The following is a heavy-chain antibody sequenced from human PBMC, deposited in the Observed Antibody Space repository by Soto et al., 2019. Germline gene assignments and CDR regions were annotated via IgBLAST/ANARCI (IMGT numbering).Heavy chain of an antibody. CDR3: ARALKATILSPFDY. D-gene: IGHD3-9*01. Sequence: PGGSLRLSCVVSGFTFSSYSMNWVRQAPGKGLEWVSSISSSSSYIYFADSVKGRFTISRDYAKNSLYLQMNSLRAEDTAVYYCARALKATILSPFDYWGQGTLVTVSS. V-gene: IGHV3-21*01. CDR1: GFTFSSYS. CDR2: ISSSSSYI. J-gene: IGHJ4*02.